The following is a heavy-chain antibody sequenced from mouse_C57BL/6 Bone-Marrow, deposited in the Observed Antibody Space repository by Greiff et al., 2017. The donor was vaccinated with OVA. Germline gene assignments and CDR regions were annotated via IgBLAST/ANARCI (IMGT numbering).Heavy chain of an antibody. V-gene: IGHV1-15*01. CDR2: IDPETGGT. Sequence: QVQLQQSGAELVRPGASVTLSCKASGYTFTDYEMHWVKQTPVHGLEWIGAIDPETGGTAYNQKFKGKAILTADKSSSTAYMELRSLTSEDSTVYYGARDLLWFPRYWYFDVWGTGTTVTVSS. J-gene: IGHJ1*03. D-gene: IGHD2-9*01. CDR1: GYTFTDYE. CDR3: ARDLLWFPRYWYFDV.